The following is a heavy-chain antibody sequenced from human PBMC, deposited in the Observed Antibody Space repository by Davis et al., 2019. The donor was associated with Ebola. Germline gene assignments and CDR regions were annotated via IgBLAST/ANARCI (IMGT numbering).Heavy chain of an antibody. Sequence: MPSETLSLTCTVSGGSISSYYWSWIRQPPGKGLEWIGYIYYSGSTNYNPSLKSRVTISVDTSKNQFSLKLSSVTAADTAVYYCARAAAAAYSDFDYWGQGTLVTVSS. J-gene: IGHJ4*02. CDR1: GGSISSYY. V-gene: IGHV4-59*01. D-gene: IGHD6-13*01. CDR2: IYYSGST. CDR3: ARAAAAAYSDFDY.